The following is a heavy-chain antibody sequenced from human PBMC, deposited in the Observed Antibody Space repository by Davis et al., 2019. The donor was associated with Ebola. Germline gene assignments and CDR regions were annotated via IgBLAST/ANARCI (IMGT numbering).Heavy chain of an antibody. J-gene: IGHJ4*02. Sequence: SETLSLTCTVSGGSISSSYWSWIRQSPGKGLEWIGYIYYSGSTNYNPSLKSRVTISVDTSKNQFSLKLNSVTAADTAMYYCARGVTYYYDSSGYYIVGYFDYWGQGTLVTVSS. D-gene: IGHD3-22*01. V-gene: IGHV4-59*08. CDR1: GGSISSSY. CDR2: IYYSGST. CDR3: ARGVTYYYDSSGYYIVGYFDY.